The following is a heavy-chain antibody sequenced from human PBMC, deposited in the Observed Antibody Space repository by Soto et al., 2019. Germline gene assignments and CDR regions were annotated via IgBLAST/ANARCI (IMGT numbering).Heavy chain of an antibody. J-gene: IGHJ4*02. CDR2: IYYGGTT. CDR1: GGFIRGYY. CDR3: ARVWLSTGDYVDYFDY. V-gene: IGHV4-59*01. Sequence: PSETLSLTCTVSGGFIRGYYWTWIRQPPGKGLEWIAYIYYGGTTDSNPSLKSRVTMSVDTSKNQVSLNLSSVTAADTAVYFCARVWLSTGDYVDYFDYWGQGTPVTVSS. D-gene: IGHD3-22*01.